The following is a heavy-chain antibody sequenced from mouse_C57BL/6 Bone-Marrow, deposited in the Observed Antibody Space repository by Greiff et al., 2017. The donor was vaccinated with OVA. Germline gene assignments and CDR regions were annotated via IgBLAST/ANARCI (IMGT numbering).Heavy chain of an antibody. CDR2: INPNNGGT. J-gene: IGHJ2*01. V-gene: IGHV1-18*01. CDR3: ARYDGYYLDY. Sequence: VQLQQSGPELVKPGASVEIPCKASGYTFTDYNMDWVKQSHGKSLEWIGDINPNNGGTIYNQKFKGKATLTVDKSSSTAYMELRSLTSEDTAVYYCARYDGYYLDYWGQGTTLTVSS. CDR1: GYTFTDYN. D-gene: IGHD2-3*01.